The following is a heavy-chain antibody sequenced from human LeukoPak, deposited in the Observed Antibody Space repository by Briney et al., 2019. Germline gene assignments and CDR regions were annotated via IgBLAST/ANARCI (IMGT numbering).Heavy chain of an antibody. CDR2: ISSSSSYI. Sequence: PGGSLRLSCAASGFTFSSYSMNWVRQAPGKGLEWVSFISSSSSYIYYADSVKGRFTISRDNAKNSLYLQMNSLRAEDTAVYYCARGKGSVFDYWGQGTLVTVSS. CDR3: ARGKGSVFDY. CDR1: GFTFSSYS. V-gene: IGHV3-21*01. J-gene: IGHJ4*02.